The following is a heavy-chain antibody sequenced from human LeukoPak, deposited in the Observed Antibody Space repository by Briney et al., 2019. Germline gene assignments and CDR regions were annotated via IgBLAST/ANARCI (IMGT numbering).Heavy chain of an antibody. J-gene: IGHJ4*02. CDR1: GFTFSSYS. V-gene: IGHV3-21*01. D-gene: IGHD6-13*01. Sequence: GGSLRLSCAASGFTFSSYSMNWVRQAPGKGLEWVSSISSSSSSYIYYADSVKGRFTISRDNAKNSLYLQMNSLRAEDTAVYYCAREPEAAAPDYWGQGTLVTVSS. CDR3: AREPEAAAPDY. CDR2: ISSSSSSYI.